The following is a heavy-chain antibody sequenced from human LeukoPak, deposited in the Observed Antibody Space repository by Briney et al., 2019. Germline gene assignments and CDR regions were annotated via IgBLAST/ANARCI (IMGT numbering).Heavy chain of an antibody. CDR2: INPSGSST. V-gene: IGHV1-46*01. Sequence: ASVKVSCRASGYSFTSHYMHWVRQAPGQGLEWMGLINPSGSSTLYAQKFQGRVTMTRDMSTTTDYMELSSLRSEDTAVYYCARDNSVGDIAWWFDPWGQGTLVTVSS. J-gene: IGHJ5*02. CDR1: GYSFTSHY. D-gene: IGHD3-16*02. CDR3: ARDNSVGDIAWWFDP.